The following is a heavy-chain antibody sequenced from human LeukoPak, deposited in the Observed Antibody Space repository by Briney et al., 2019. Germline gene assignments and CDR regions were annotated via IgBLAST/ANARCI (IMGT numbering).Heavy chain of an antibody. CDR3: ARETSQKGAHYMDV. Sequence: SETLSLTCSVSGGSISSSTDYWGWIRQPPGKGLEWIGSIYYSGRTYYNPSLKSRVTISVDTSKNQFSLKLSSVTAADTAVYYCARETSQKGAHYMDVWGKGTTVTISS. D-gene: IGHD3-16*01. J-gene: IGHJ6*03. V-gene: IGHV4-39*07. CDR2: IYYSGRT. CDR1: GGSISSSTDY.